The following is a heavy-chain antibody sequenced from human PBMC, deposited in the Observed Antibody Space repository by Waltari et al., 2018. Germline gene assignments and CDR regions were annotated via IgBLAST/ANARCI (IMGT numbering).Heavy chain of an antibody. CDR2: IKEDGSQK. D-gene: IGHD6-13*01. Sequence: EVQLVESGGDLVQPGGSLRLSCVASGFTFTSYWMSWVRQAPGKGLEWVANIKEDGSQKYYVDSVKGRFTISRDNAKNSLYLQMNSLRAEDTAVYYCATSAAAAGTDWGQGTLVTVSS. CDR3: ATSAAAAGTD. J-gene: IGHJ4*02. V-gene: IGHV3-7*01. CDR1: GFTFTSYW.